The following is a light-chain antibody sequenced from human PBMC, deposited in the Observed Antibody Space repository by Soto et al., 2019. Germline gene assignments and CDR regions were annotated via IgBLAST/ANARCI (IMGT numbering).Light chain of an antibody. CDR1: QSVSSN. V-gene: IGKV3-15*01. Sequence: EIVMTQSPSTVSLTTGERATLSCRASQSVSSNLAWYQQKPGQAPRLPIYGASTRATGIPARFSGSGSGTEFTLTISSLQSEDFAVYYCQQYNNWILIPFGQVTLLEIK. CDR2: GAS. J-gene: IGKJ5*01. CDR3: QQYNNWILIP.